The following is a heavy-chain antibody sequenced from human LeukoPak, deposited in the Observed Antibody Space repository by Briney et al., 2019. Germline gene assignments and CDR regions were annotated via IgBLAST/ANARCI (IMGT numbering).Heavy chain of an antibody. V-gene: IGHV3-11*04. D-gene: IGHD3-16*01. CDR3: AKDWGTSSLYLVN. CDR2: ISSSGSTI. J-gene: IGHJ4*02. CDR1: GFTFSDYY. Sequence: GGSLRPSCAASGFTFSDYYMSWIRQAPGKGLEWVSYISSSGSTIYYADSVKGRFTISRDNAKNTLYLQMNSLGADDTAVYYCAKDWGTSSLYLVNWGQGTLVTVSS.